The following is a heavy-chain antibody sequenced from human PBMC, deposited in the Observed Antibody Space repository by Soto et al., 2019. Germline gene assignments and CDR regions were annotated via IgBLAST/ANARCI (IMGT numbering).Heavy chain of an antibody. J-gene: IGHJ6*02. D-gene: IGHD3-3*01. Sequence: GASVKVSCKASGYTFTGYYMHWVRQAPGQGLEWMGWINPNSGGTNYAQKFQGRVTMTRDTSISTAYMELSRLRSDDTAVYYCARTKPLHDYDFPDVWGQGTTVTVSS. CDR2: INPNSGGT. V-gene: IGHV1-2*02. CDR1: GYTFTGYY. CDR3: ARTKPLHDYDFPDV.